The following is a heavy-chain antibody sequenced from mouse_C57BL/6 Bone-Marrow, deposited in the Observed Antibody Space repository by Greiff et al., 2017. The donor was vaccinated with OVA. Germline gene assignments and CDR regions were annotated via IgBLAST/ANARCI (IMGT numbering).Heavy chain of an antibody. Sequence: VQVVESGPGLVKPSQSLSLTCSVTGYSITSGYYWNWIRQFPGNKLEWMGYISYDGSNNYNPSLKNRISITRDTSKNQFFLKLNSVTTEDTATYYCARARAMDYWGQGTSVTVSS. CDR2: ISYDGSN. J-gene: IGHJ4*01. CDR3: ARARAMDY. CDR1: GYSITSGYY. V-gene: IGHV3-6*01.